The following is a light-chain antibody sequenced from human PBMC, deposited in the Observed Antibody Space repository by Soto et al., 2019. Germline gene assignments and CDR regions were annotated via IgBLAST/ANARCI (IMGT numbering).Light chain of an antibody. CDR1: QSVSSN. J-gene: IGKJ5*01. CDR2: GAS. V-gene: IGKV3-15*01. Sequence: EIVLTQSPGTLSLSPGETATLSCRASQSVSSNFLAWYQQKPGQSPRLLIYGASSRATGIPVRFSGSGSGTEFTLTISSLQSEDFAVYYCQQYNNWPFITFGQGTRLESK. CDR3: QQYNNWPFIT.